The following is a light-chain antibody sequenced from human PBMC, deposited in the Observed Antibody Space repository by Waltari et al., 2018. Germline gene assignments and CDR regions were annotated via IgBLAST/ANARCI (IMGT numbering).Light chain of an antibody. CDR3: QQYNNYPPT. Sequence: DIQMTQSPSSLSASVGDRVSITCRASQDIGHYLIWYQQKPGKAPRSLTSGASNLLSGVPSRFRGGGSGTDFTLTITALQPDDFATYYCQQYNNYPPTFGQGTRLEIK. CDR2: GAS. J-gene: IGKJ5*01. CDR1: QDIGHY. V-gene: IGKV1-16*01.